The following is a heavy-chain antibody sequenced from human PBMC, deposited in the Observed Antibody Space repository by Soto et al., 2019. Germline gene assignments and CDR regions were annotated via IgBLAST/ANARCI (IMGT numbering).Heavy chain of an antibody. J-gene: IGHJ4*02. D-gene: IGHD1-1*01. Sequence: EVQLVESGGGLVQPGGSLKLSCAASGFTIGGSSIHWVRQASGKGLEWIGRIRDQANNYATAFAASVRGRFTFSRDDSKNTAYLQMNSLKTEDTAVYYCTSIESGGWNDYWGQGSLLTVSS. CDR2: IRDQANNYAT. CDR3: TSIESGGWNDY. V-gene: IGHV3-73*02. CDR1: GFTIGGSS.